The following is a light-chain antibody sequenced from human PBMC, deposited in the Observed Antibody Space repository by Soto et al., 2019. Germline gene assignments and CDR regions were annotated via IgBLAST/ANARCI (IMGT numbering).Light chain of an antibody. Sequence: QSALTQPRSVSGSPGQSVTISCTGTSSDVGRYNYVSWYQQHPGKAPELMIYDVTKRPSGVPDRFSGSKSGNTASLTISGLQAEDEADYYCCSYAGDYTDVFGTGTKLTVL. J-gene: IGLJ1*01. CDR1: SSDVGRYNY. V-gene: IGLV2-11*01. CDR3: CSYAGDYTDV. CDR2: DVT.